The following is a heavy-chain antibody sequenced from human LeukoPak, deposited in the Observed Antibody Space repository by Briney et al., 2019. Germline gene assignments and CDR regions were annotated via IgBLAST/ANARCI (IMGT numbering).Heavy chain of an antibody. V-gene: IGHV3-30*04. CDR2: TSYDGSNK. CDR3: ARDEGGTTLDY. Sequence: PGRSLRLSCAASGFTFISYAMHGVRQAPGKGLEWVAVTSYDGSNKYYADSVKGRFTTSRDNSKDTLYLQMNSLRAEDTAVYYCARDEGGTTLDYWGQGTLVTVSS. CDR1: GFTFISYA. J-gene: IGHJ4*02. D-gene: IGHD1-1*01.